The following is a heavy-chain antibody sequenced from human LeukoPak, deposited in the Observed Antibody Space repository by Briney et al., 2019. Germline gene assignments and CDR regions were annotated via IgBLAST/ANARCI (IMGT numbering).Heavy chain of an antibody. V-gene: IGHV3-9*03. Sequence: PGGSLRLSCAASGFTFDDYAMHWVRQAPGKGLEWVSGISWNSGSIGYADSVKGRFTISRDNAKNSLYLQMNSLRAEDMALYYCAKDRAFTVTYAFDIWGQGTMVTVSS. CDR3: AKDRAFTVTYAFDI. CDR2: ISWNSGSI. CDR1: GFTFDDYA. J-gene: IGHJ3*02. D-gene: IGHD4-17*01.